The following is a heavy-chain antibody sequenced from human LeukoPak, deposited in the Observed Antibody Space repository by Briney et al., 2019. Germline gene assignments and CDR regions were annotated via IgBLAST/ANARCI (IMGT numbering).Heavy chain of an antibody. D-gene: IGHD6-25*01. CDR1: GFTVSSNY. Sequence: GGSLRLSCAASGFTVSSNYMSWVRQAPGKGLEWVSSISSSSSYIYYADSVKGRFTISRDNAKNSLYLQMNSLRAEDTAVYYCAQAAGWGQGTLVTVSS. V-gene: IGHV3-21*01. CDR2: ISSSSSYI. CDR3: AQAAG. J-gene: IGHJ4*02.